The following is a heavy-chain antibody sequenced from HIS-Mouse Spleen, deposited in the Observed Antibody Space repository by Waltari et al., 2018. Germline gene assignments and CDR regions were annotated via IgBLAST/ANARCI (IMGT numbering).Heavy chain of an antibody. CDR2: SYTSGST. CDR1: GGSISSYY. V-gene: IGHV4-4*07. J-gene: IGHJ3*02. Sequence: QVQLQESGPGLVKPSETLSLTCTVSGGSISSYYWSWIRPPAGKGLGWIGRSYTSGSTNYNPSLKSRVTMSVDTSKNQFSLKLSSVTAADTAVYYCARGRRTRMTTVTTPDAFDIWGQGTMVTVSS. CDR3: ARGRRTRMTTVTTPDAFDI. D-gene: IGHD4-17*01.